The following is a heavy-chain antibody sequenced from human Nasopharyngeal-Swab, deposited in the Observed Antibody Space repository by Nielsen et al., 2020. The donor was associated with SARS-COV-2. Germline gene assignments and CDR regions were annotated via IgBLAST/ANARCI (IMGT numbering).Heavy chain of an antibody. V-gene: IGHV3-23*01. CDR1: GFIFRSYP. CDR3: EKDRDSGDDSDDYYHYYGMDV. J-gene: IGHJ6*02. D-gene: IGHD5-12*01. CDR2: ISGSDHTT. Sequence: GESLKISCAACGFIFRSYPISWVRQAPGKGLEWVSVISGSDHTTYYADFVKGRFIISRDNYKNTVNLEMNSLRVEDTAIYYCEKDRDSGDDSDDYYHYYGMDVWGQGTTVTVFS.